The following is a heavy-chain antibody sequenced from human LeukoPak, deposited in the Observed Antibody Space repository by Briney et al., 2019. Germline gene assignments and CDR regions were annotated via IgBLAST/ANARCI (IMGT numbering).Heavy chain of an antibody. Sequence: GGSLRLSCAASGFTFSIYAMSWVRQAPGKGLEWVSAISGSSGSTYYADSVKGRFTISRDNSKNTLYLQMNSLRAEDTAVYYCAKAPPKEWELLDYWGQGTLVTVSS. J-gene: IGHJ4*02. D-gene: IGHD1-26*01. CDR3: AKAPPKEWELLDY. V-gene: IGHV3-23*01. CDR2: ISGSSGST. CDR1: GFTFSIYA.